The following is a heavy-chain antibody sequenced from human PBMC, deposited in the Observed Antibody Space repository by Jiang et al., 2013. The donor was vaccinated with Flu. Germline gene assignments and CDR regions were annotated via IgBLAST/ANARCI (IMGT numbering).Heavy chain of an antibody. CDR2: IYTSGST. J-gene: IGHJ3*02. CDR1: GGSISTYY. CDR3: ARDVHPTDYYLYAFDI. D-gene: IGHD3-9*01. Sequence: SLTCTVSGGSISTYYWSWIRQPAGKGLEWIGRIYTSGSTNYNPSLESRVTMSVDTSKNQFSLKLSSVTAADTAVYYCARDVHPTDYYLYAFDIWGQGTMVTVSS. V-gene: IGHV4-4*07.